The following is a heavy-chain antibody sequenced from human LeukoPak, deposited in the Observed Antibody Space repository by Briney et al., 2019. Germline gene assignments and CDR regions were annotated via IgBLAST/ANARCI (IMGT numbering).Heavy chain of an antibody. Sequence: ASVKVSCKAPGYTFTSYGISWVRQAPGQGLEWMGWISAYNGNTNYAQKLQGRVTMTTGTSTSTAYMELRSLRSDDTAVYYCARGTHCSSTSCYLDDAFDIWGQGTMVTVSS. CDR1: GYTFTSYG. V-gene: IGHV1-18*01. CDR3: ARGTHCSSTSCYLDDAFDI. J-gene: IGHJ3*02. CDR2: ISAYNGNT. D-gene: IGHD2-2*01.